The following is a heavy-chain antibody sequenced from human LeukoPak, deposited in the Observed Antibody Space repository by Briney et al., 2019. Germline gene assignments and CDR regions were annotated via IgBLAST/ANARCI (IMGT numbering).Heavy chain of an antibody. CDR1: GFTFSSYW. V-gene: IGHV3-74*01. CDR2: INSDGSST. J-gene: IGHJ4*02. CDR3: ARSGLNSYYYDSSGPVH. D-gene: IGHD3-22*01. Sequence: PGGSLRLSCAASGFTFSSYWMHWVRQAPGKGLVWVLRINSDGSSTSYADSVKGRFTISRDNAKNTLYLQMNSLRAEDTAVYYCARSGLNSYYYDSSGPVHWGQGTLVTVSS.